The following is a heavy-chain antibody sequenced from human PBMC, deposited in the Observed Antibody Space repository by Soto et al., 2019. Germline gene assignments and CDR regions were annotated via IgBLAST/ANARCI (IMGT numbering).Heavy chain of an antibody. Sequence: QVQLVQSGGEVKKPGASVKVSCKASGYTFTSYGISWVRQAPGQGLEWMGWINAYNGNTNYAQKVQSRVNMTTDTSTRTAYMELRRLRSYDTAVDSCARDVGYGLIDGWGQGTLVTVSS. CDR3: ARDVGYGLIDG. D-gene: IGHD5-18*01. CDR2: INAYNGNT. V-gene: IGHV1-18*01. CDR1: GYTFTSYG. J-gene: IGHJ4*02.